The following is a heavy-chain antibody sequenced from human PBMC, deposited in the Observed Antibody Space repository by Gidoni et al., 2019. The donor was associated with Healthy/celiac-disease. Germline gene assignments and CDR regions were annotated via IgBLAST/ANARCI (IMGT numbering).Heavy chain of an antibody. Sequence: GTLSLTCAVSGGSISSSNWWSWVRQPPGKGLEWIGEIYHSGSTNYNPSLKSRVTISVDKSKNQFSLKLSSVTAADTAVYYCARGPDSSSWYGYFDYWGQGTLVTVSS. D-gene: IGHD6-13*01. V-gene: IGHV4-4*02. J-gene: IGHJ4*01. CDR3: ARGPDSSSWYGYFDY. CDR2: IYHSGST. CDR1: GGSISSSNW.